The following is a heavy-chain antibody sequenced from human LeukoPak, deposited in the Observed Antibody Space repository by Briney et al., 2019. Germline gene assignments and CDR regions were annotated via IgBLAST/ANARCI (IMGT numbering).Heavy chain of an antibody. Sequence: SETLSLTCTVSGGSISSYYWSWIRQPPGKGLEWIGYIYYSGSTNYNPSLKSRVTISVDTSKNQFSLKLSSVTAADTAVYYCARGDWLLDYWGQGTLVTVSS. V-gene: IGHV4-59*01. CDR2: IYYSGST. CDR1: GGSISSYY. J-gene: IGHJ4*02. CDR3: ARGDWLLDY. D-gene: IGHD3/OR15-3a*01.